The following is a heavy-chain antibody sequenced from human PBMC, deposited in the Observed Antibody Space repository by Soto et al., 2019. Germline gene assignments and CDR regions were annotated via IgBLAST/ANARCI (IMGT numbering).Heavy chain of an antibody. Sequence: GGSLRLSCVAPDFSFTHHAMTWVRLPPGKGLQWVAALSHDGGNIYYRDSVRGRFTISRDNSKNTLYLQMHSLKAEDTAVYFCAKQMGTCVDTAIDFWGQGTQVTVSS. D-gene: IGHD1-1*01. CDR2: LSHDGGNI. CDR1: DFSFTHHA. CDR3: AKQMGTCVDTAIDF. J-gene: IGHJ4*02. V-gene: IGHV3-23*01.